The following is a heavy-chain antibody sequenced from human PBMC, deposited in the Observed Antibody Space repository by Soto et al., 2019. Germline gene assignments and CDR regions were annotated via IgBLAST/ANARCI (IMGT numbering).Heavy chain of an antibody. J-gene: IGHJ4*02. D-gene: IGHD1-26*01. CDR3: TKEYIVGTTWGYFES. CDR1: GFIFSTYG. Sequence: VQLVESGGGVVQPGGSLRLSCAASGFIFSTYGMHWVRQVPGKGLEWVAHISYDGSNEHYADSVKGRFTVSRDNAKNTLSLQLTSLRSEDTAVYYCTKEYIVGTTWGYFESWGQGTPVTVSS. CDR2: ISYDGSNE. V-gene: IGHV3-30*18.